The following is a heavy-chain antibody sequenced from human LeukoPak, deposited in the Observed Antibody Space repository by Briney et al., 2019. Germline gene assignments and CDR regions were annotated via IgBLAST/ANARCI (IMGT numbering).Heavy chain of an antibody. CDR3: ARDEFGPLAF. J-gene: IGHJ4*02. CDR2: IKEDGTET. CDR1: GLTFSNCR. D-gene: IGHD3/OR15-3a*01. V-gene: IGHV3-7*05. Sequence: GGSLRLSCVVSGLTFSNCRMTWVRQAPGRGLEWVANIKEDGTETSYVGSVKGRFTISRDNAKNSLYLQMNSLRAEDTALYYCARDEFGPLAFWGRGTLVTVSS.